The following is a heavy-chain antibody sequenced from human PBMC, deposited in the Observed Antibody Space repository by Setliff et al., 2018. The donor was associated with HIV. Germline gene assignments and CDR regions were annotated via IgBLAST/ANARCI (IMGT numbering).Heavy chain of an antibody. CDR1: GFTFSSYE. J-gene: IGHJ6*02. V-gene: IGHV3-48*03. CDR2: ISSSGSTI. CDR3: ARVFLEWLLYRPDYVMDV. D-gene: IGHD3-3*01. Sequence: GGSLRLSCAASGFTFSSYEMNWVRQAPGKGLEWVSDISSSGSTIYYADSVKGRSTISRDNAKNSLYLQMNSLRAEDTAVYYCARVFLEWLLYRPDYVMDVWGQGTTVTVSS.